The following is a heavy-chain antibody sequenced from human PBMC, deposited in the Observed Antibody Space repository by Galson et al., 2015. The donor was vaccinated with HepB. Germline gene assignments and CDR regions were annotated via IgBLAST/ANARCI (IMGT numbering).Heavy chain of an antibody. CDR3: ARSYSSGWFGGYFQH. CDR2: INAGNGNT. CDR1: GYTFTSYA. Sequence: SVKVSCKASGYTFTSYAMHWVRQAPGQRLEWMGWINAGNGNTKYSQKFQGRVTITRDTSASTAYMELSSLRSEDTAVYYCARSYSSGWFGGYFQHWGQGTLVTVSS. V-gene: IGHV1-3*01. D-gene: IGHD6-19*01. J-gene: IGHJ1*01.